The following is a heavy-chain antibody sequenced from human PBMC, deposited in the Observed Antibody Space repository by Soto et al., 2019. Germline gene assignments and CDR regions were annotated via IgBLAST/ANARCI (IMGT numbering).Heavy chain of an antibody. CDR3: AKDAVRWTNAIDY. J-gene: IGHJ4*02. V-gene: IGHV3-9*01. D-gene: IGHD4-17*01. CDR2: ISWNSGSI. Sequence: GGSLRLSCAASGFTFDDYAMHWVRQAPGKGLEWVSGISWNSGSIGYADSVKGRFTISRDNAKNSLYLQMNSLRAEDTALYYCAKDAVRWTNAIDYWGQGTLVTVSS. CDR1: GFTFDDYA.